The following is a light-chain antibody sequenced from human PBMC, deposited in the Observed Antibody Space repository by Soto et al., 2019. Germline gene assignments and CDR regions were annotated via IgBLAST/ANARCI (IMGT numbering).Light chain of an antibody. CDR1: QSISSSY. V-gene: IGKV3-20*01. Sequence: EIVLTQSPGTLSLSPGERATLSCMASQSISSSYLAWYQQKPGQAPRLLIYGASRRATGIPDRFSGRESGTDFTLTITTLEPEDSAVYFCQQYASSPYTFGQGT. CDR2: GAS. J-gene: IGKJ2*01. CDR3: QQYASSPYT.